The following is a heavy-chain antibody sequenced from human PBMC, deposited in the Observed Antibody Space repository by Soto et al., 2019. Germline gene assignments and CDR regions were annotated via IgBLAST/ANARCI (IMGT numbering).Heavy chain of an antibody. CDR1: GGSFSGYY. V-gene: IGHV4-34*01. J-gene: IGHJ4*02. D-gene: IGHD5-12*01. CDR3: ARSRRDGYKRFDY. CDR2: INHSGST. Sequence: SETLSLTCAVYGGSFSGYYWSWIRQPPGKGLELIGEINHSGSTNYNPSLKSRVTISVDTSKNQFSLKLSSVTAADTAVYYCARSRRDGYKRFDYWGQGTLVTVSS.